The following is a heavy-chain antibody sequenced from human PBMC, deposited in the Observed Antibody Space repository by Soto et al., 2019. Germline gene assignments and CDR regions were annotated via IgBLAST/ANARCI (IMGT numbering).Heavy chain of an antibody. Sequence: EVQLVESGGGLVQPGGSLRLSCAASGFTFNNYWMSWVRQAPGKGLEWVANIKPDGSEKWYVDSVKGRFTISRDNAKNSXXRQMNSLRAEDTAVYYCARGDYYDTSGPFSDAFDIWGQGTMVTVSS. CDR2: IKPDGSEK. D-gene: IGHD3-22*01. V-gene: IGHV3-7*04. CDR3: ARGDYYDTSGPFSDAFDI. J-gene: IGHJ3*02. CDR1: GFTFNNYW.